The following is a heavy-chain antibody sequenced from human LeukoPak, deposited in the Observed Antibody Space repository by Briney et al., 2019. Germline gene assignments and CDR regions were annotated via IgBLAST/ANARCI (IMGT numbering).Heavy chain of an antibody. CDR3: ARFLSGVHYMDV. CDR2: IYYSRST. CDR1: GGSISSSSYY. V-gene: IGHV4-39*01. D-gene: IGHD3-10*02. J-gene: IGHJ6*03. Sequence: PSETLSLTCTVSGGSISSSSYYWGWIRQPPGKGLAWIGSIYYSRSTYYNPSLKSRVTISVDTSKKQFSLKLSSVTATDTAVYYCARFLSGVHYMDVWGKGTTVTVSS.